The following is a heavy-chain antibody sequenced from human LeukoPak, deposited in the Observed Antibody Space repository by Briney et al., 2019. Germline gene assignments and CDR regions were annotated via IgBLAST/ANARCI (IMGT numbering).Heavy chain of an antibody. CDR3: ATYTQHFGAPGGADY. J-gene: IGHJ4*02. Sequence: GGSLRLSCVVSRLTFSGYWMRWVRQAPGKGLEWVAAINKDGSEKRYVDSVEGRFTISRDNARNSVYLQMTSLGAEDTAVYYCATYTQHFGAPGGADYWGLGTLVTVSS. CDR2: INKDGSEK. CDR1: RLTFSGYW. V-gene: IGHV3-7*03. D-gene: IGHD2-8*02.